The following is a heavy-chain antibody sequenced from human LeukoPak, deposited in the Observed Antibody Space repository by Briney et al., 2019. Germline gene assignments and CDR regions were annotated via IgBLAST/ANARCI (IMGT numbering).Heavy chain of an antibody. CDR3: ARGKYCSSTSCYGADY. CDR1: GYSFTNYW. D-gene: IGHD2-2*01. J-gene: IGHJ4*02. CDR2: IYPGDSDT. V-gene: IGHV5-51*01. Sequence: GESLKISCQGSGYSFTNYWIGWVRQMPGKGLEWMGIIYPGDSDTRYSPSFQGQVTISADKSISTAYLQWSSLKASDTAMYYCARGKYCSSTSCYGADYWGQGTLVTVSS.